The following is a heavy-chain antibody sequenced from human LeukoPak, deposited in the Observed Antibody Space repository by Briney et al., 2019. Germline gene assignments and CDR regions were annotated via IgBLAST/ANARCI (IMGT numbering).Heavy chain of an antibody. D-gene: IGHD2-21*01. CDR2: ISGDGGST. Sequence: GGSLRLSCAASGFTFDDYAMHWVRQAPGKGLEWVSLISGDGGSTYYADSVKGRFTISRDNSKNSLYLQMNSPRTEDTALYYCVSGDASIPLWGQGTLVTVSS. J-gene: IGHJ4*02. CDR1: GFTFDDYA. V-gene: IGHV3-43*02. CDR3: VSGDASIPL.